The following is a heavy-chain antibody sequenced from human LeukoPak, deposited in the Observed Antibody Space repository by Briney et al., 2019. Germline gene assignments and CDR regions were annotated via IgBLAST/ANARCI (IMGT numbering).Heavy chain of an antibody. CDR3: ARAGYCSGVSCYSAVPGKY. CDR1: GYSITSGYY. Sequence: TETLSLTCTVSGYSITSGYYWAWIRQSPGKGLEWIGSIYHSGNTYYNPSLKSRVIILVDTSKNQFSLQLGSVTPTDTAVYYCARAGYCSGVSCYSAVPGKYWGQGALVTVSS. J-gene: IGHJ4*02. V-gene: IGHV4-38-2*02. D-gene: IGHD2-15*01. CDR2: IYHSGNT.